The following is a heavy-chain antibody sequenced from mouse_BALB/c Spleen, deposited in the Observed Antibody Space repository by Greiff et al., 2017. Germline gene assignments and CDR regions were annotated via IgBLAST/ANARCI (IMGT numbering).Heavy chain of an antibody. D-gene: IGHD3-3*01. CDR1: GFTFSSFG. J-gene: IGHJ2*01. Sequence: EVQGVESGGGLVQPGGSRKLSCAASGFTFSSFGMHWVRQAPEKGLEWVAYISSGSSTIYYADTVKGRFTISRDNPKNTLFLQMTSLRSEDTAMYYCARADDGRALDYWGQGTTLTVSS. CDR2: ISSGSSTI. CDR3: ARADDGRALDY. V-gene: IGHV5-17*02.